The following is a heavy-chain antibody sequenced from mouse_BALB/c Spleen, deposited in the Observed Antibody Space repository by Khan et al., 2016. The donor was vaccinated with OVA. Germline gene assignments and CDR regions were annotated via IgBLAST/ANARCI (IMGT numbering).Heavy chain of an antibody. CDR3: TSAYDYDGGYYYAMDY. D-gene: IGHD2-4*01. V-gene: IGHV1-5*01. Sequence: VQLQQSGTMLARPGASVKMSCKASGYTFTSSWMHWVKQRPGQGLEWIGAIYPGNSDTNYNQKFKGKAKLTAVTSTSTAHMELSSLTNEDSAVYYLTSAYDYDGGYYYAMDYWGQGTSVTVAS. CDR2: IYPGNSDT. J-gene: IGHJ4*01. CDR1: GYTFTSSW.